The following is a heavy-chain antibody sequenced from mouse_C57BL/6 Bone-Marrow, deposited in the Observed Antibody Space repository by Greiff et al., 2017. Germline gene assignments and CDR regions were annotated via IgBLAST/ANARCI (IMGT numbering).Heavy chain of an antibody. Sequence: VKVVESGAELARPGASVKMSCKASGYTFTSYTMHWVKQRPGQGLEWIGYINPSSGYTKYNQKFKDKATLTADKSSSTAYMQLSSLTSEDSAVYYCARWVLEAYWGQGTLVTVSA. V-gene: IGHV1-4*01. D-gene: IGHD2-3*01. CDR2: INPSSGYT. CDR3: ARWVLEAY. CDR1: GYTFTSYT. J-gene: IGHJ3*01.